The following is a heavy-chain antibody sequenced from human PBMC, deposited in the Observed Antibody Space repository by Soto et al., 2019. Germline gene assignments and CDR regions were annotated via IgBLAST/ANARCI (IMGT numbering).Heavy chain of an antibody. CDR1: TFSTYS. CDR2: ISSSSSYI. J-gene: IGHJ5*02. V-gene: IGHV3-21*01. CDR3: ARDQGGSYDSWFVP. D-gene: IGHD1-26*01. Sequence: EVQLVESGGGLVKPGGSLRLSCAFTFSTYSLNWVRQAPGKGLEWVSSISSSSSYIKYADSVKGRFTISRDNAKNSLYLQMNSLRAEDTAVYYCARDQGGSYDSWFVPWGQGTLVTVPS.